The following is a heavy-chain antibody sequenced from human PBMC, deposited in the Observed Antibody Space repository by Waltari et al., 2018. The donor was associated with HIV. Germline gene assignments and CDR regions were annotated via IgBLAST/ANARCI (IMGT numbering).Heavy chain of an antibody. CDR2: INLDGSTT. CDR3: ARDFRSPKGDFDY. Sequence: EVQLVESGGGSVQPGGSLRLSCAASGFTFTSSWTHWLRQAPGKGLVWVSRINLDGSTTTYADSVKGRFTISRDNAKSTLYLKMSSLRAEDTAMYYCARDFRSPKGDFDYWGQGTLVSVSS. CDR1: GFTFTSSW. V-gene: IGHV3-74*03. D-gene: IGHD3-16*01. J-gene: IGHJ4*02.